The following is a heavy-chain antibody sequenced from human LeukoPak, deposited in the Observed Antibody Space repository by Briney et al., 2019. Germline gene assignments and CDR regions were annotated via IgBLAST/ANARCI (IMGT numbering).Heavy chain of an antibody. CDR3: ARVPEGVATTLDY. Sequence: SETLSLTCAVYGGSFSGYYWSWIRQPPGKGLEWIGEINHSGSTNYNPSLKRRGTISVDTSKNQFSLELASVTAADTAVYYCARVPEGVATTLDYWGQGTLVTVSS. V-gene: IGHV4-34*01. CDR2: INHSGST. CDR1: GGSFSGYY. J-gene: IGHJ4*02. D-gene: IGHD5-12*01.